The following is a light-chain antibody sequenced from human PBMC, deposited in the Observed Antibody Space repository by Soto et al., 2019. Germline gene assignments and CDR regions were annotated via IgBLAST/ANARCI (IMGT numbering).Light chain of an antibody. CDR1: SRDVGSYNY. V-gene: IGLV2-8*01. Sequence: QSALTQPPSASGSHGQSVTISCTGTSRDVGSYNYVSWYQQHPGKAPKLLIYEVTKRPSGVPDRFSGSKSGNTASLTVSGLQAEDEADYFCRSYAGSSNVVFGGGTKLTVL. CDR3: RSYAGSSNVV. CDR2: EVT. J-gene: IGLJ3*02.